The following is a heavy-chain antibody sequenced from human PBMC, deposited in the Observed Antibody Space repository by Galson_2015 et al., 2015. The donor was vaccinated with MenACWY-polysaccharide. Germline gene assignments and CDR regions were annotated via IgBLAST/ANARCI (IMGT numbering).Heavy chain of an antibody. CDR2: ISSSSSTI. V-gene: IGHV3-48*01. D-gene: IGHD4-17*01. CDR3: VMTTVTPRGY. Sequence: SLRLSCAASGFIFSSYSMNWVRQAPGKGLEWVSYISSSSSTIYYADSVKGRFTISRDNAKNSLYPQMNSLRGEDTAVYYCVMTTVTPRGYWGQGTLVTVSS. CDR1: GFIFSSYS. J-gene: IGHJ4*02.